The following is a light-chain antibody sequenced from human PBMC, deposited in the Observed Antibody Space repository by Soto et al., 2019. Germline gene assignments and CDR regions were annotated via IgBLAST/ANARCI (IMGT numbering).Light chain of an antibody. J-gene: IGKJ1*01. CDR2: KAS. Sequence: DIQMTQSPSTLSVSVGDRFTITCRASQTISSWLAWYQQKPGKAPKLLIYKASTLKSGVPSRFSGSGSGTEFTLTISSLQPDDFATYCCQHYNSYSEAFGQGTKVDIK. CDR1: QTISSW. CDR3: QHYNSYSEA. V-gene: IGKV1-5*03.